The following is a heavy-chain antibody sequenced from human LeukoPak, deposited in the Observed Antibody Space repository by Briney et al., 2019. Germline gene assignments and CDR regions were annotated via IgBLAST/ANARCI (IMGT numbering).Heavy chain of an antibody. J-gene: IGHJ6*02. CDR1: GGSISSGGYY. V-gene: IGHV4-61*08. CDR3: ARLAAMVPSGWGMDV. Sequence: PSQTLSLTCTVSGGSISSGGYYWSWIRQPPGKGLEWIGYIYYSGSTNYNPSLKSRVTISVDTSKNQFSLKLSSVTAADTAVYYCARLAAMVPSGWGMDVWGQGTTVTVSS. CDR2: IYYSGST. D-gene: IGHD5-18*01.